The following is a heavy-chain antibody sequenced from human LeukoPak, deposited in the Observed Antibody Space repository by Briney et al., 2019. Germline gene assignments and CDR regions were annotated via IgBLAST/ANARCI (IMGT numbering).Heavy chain of an antibody. CDR2: IYYTGST. CDR3: ARNLIPEQLVLNF. V-gene: IGHV4-59*01. Sequence: SETLSLTCTVSGGSISNYYWNWIRQPPGKGLEWIGYIYYTGSTNYNPSLKSRVTMSVDTSNNPFSLNLKSVTPEDTAVYYCARNLIPEQLVLNFWGQGTLVTVSS. J-gene: IGHJ4*02. CDR1: GGSISNYY. D-gene: IGHD6-13*01.